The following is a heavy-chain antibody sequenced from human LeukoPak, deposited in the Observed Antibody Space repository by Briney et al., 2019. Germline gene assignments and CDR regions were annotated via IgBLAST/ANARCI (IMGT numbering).Heavy chain of an antibody. CDR2: INHSGST. CDR3: ARGYGSGSYWVY. Sequence: SETLSRTCAVHGGSFSGYYWSWIRQPPGKGLEWIGEINHSGSTNYNPSLKSRVTISKDTSKNQFSLRLSSVTAADTAVYYCARGYGSGSYWVYWGQGTLVTVSS. J-gene: IGHJ4*02. CDR1: GGSFSGYY. V-gene: IGHV4-34*01. D-gene: IGHD3-10*01.